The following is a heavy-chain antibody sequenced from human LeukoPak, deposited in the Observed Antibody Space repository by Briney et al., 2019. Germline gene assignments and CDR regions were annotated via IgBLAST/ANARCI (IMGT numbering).Heavy chain of an antibody. CDR2: ISAYNGNT. CDR3: ARDLPIAVAGNLSGGY. Sequence: GASVKVSCKASGYTFTSYGISWVRQAPGQGLEWMGWISAYNGNTNYAQKLQGRVTMTTDTSTSTAYMELRSLRSDDTAVYYCARDLPIAVAGNLSGGYWGQGTLVTVSS. V-gene: IGHV1-18*01. J-gene: IGHJ4*02. CDR1: GYTFTSYG. D-gene: IGHD6-19*01.